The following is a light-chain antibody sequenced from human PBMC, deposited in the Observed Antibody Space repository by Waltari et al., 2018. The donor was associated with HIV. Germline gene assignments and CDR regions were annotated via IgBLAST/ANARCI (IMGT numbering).Light chain of an antibody. CDR3: QQYNNWPPRT. J-gene: IGKJ1*01. CDR2: GAS. Sequence: EIVMTQSPATLSVSPGERATVSCRASQSVSSNLAWYQQKPGQAPRLLIYGASTRATGSPARFSGSGSGTEFTHTISSLQSKDFAVYYCQQYNNWPPRTFGQGTKVEIK. V-gene: IGKV3-15*01. CDR1: QSVSSN.